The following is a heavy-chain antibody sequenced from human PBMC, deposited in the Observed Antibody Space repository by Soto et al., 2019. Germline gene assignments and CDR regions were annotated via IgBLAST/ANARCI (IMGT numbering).Heavy chain of an antibody. CDR2: IYAGGST. J-gene: IGHJ6*02. CDR1: GFTVSNNY. CDR3: VRELTARPYYYCGMDV. V-gene: IGHV3-53*01. D-gene: IGHD2-8*01. Sequence: EVQLVESGGGLIQPGGSLRLSCAASGFTVSNNYMSWVRQAPGKGLEWVSVIYAGGSTYYADSVKGRFTISGDNSKNTLYVQMISLRAEDTAVYYCVRELTARPYYYCGMDVWGQGTTVTVSS.